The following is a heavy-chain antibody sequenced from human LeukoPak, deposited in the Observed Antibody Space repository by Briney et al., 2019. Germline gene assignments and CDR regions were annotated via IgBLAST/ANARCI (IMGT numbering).Heavy chain of an antibody. D-gene: IGHD5-24*01. J-gene: IGHJ3*02. V-gene: IGHV4-30-2*01. CDR1: GGSISSGGYS. CDR3: ARCLQLRDAFDI. Sequence: SETLSLTCAVSGGSISSGGYSWSWIRQPPGKGLEWIGYIYHSGSTYYNPSLKSRVTISVDRSKNQFSLKLSSVTAADTAVYYCARCLQLRDAFDIWGQGTMVTVSS. CDR2: IYHSGST.